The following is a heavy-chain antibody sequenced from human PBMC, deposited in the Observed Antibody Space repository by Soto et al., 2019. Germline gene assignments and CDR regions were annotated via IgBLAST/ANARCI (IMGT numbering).Heavy chain of an antibody. CDR1: GFTFSGSA. V-gene: IGHV3-73*01. Sequence: EVQLVESEGGLVQPGGSLKLSCAASGFTFSGSAMHWVRQASGKGLEWVGRIRSKANSYATAYAASVKGRFTISRDDSKNTAYLQMNSLKTEDTAVYYCTHRGDAFDIWGQGTMVTVSS. CDR2: IRSKANSYAT. D-gene: IGHD3-10*01. J-gene: IGHJ3*02. CDR3: THRGDAFDI.